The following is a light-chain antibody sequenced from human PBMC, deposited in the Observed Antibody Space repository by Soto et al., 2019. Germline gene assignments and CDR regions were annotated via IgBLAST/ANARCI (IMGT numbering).Light chain of an antibody. Sequence: DIQLTQSPSFLSASVGDRVTITCLASQGISSYLAWYQQKPGKAPKLLIYAASTLQSGVPSRFSGSGSGTEFTLTISSLQPDDFATYYCQQYNSYSWTFGQGTKVDI. V-gene: IGKV1-9*01. CDR1: QGISSY. CDR2: AAS. J-gene: IGKJ1*01. CDR3: QQYNSYSWT.